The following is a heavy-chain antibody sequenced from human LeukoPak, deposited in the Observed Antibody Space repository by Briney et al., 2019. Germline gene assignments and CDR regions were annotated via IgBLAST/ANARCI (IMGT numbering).Heavy chain of an antibody. J-gene: IGHJ4*02. CDR1: GFTFSDHY. V-gene: IGHV3-72*01. D-gene: IGHD4-17*01. Sequence: GGSLRLSCAASGFTFSDHYMDWVRQAPGKGLEWVGRTRNKANSYTTEYAASVKGRFTISRDDSKNSLYLQMSSLKTEDTAVYYCARAPYGDYGYYFDYWGQGTLVTVSS. CDR2: TRNKANSYTT. CDR3: ARAPYGDYGYYFDY.